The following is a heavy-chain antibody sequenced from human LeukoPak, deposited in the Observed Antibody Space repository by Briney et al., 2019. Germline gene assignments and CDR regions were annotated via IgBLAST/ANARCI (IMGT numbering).Heavy chain of an antibody. CDR2: ISYDGSNK. Sequence: PGRSLRLSCAASGFTFSSYGMHWVRQAPGKGLEWVAVISYDGSNKYYAESVKGRFTISRDNAKNSLYLQMNSLRAEDTAVYYCAREQTSGGSDYWGQGALVTVSS. CDR1: GFTFSSYG. V-gene: IGHV3-30*03. J-gene: IGHJ4*02. CDR3: AREQTSGGSDY. D-gene: IGHD5-12*01.